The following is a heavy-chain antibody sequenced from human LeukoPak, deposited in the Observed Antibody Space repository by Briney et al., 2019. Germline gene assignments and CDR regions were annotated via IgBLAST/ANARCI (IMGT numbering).Heavy chain of an antibody. J-gene: IGHJ4*02. V-gene: IGHV4-59*06. D-gene: IGHD3-22*01. CDR1: GGSISSYY. CDR2: IYYSGST. CDR3: ARGVGGYDSSGYYAYFDY. Sequence: SETLSLTCTVSGGSISSYYWSWIRQHPGKGLEWIGYIYYSGSTYYNPSLKSRVTISVDTSKNQFSLKLSSVTAADTAVYYCARGVGGYDSSGYYAYFDYWGQGTLVTVSS.